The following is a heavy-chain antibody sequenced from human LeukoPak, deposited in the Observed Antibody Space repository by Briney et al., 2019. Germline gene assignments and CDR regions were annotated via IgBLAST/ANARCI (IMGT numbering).Heavy chain of an antibody. CDR1: GGSIRSSYYY. D-gene: IGHD3-3*01. Sequence: SETLSLTCTVSGGSIRSSYYYWGWIRQPPGKGLEWIGYIYYSGSTYYNPSLKSRVTISVDTSKNQFSLKLSSVTAADTAVYYCARDREEDFWSGYGMDVWGQGTTVTVSS. V-gene: IGHV4-30-4*02. CDR3: ARDREEDFWSGYGMDV. J-gene: IGHJ6*02. CDR2: IYYSGST.